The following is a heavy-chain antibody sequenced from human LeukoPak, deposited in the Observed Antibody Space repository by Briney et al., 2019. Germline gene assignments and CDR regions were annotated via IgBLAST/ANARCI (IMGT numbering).Heavy chain of an antibody. J-gene: IGHJ4*02. CDR2: IIPIFGTA. Sequence: ASVKVSCKASGGTFSSYAISWVRQAPGQGLEWMGGIIPIFGTANYAQKFQGRVTITADESTSTAYMELSSLRSEDTAVYYCARGSSSGWPKNSHYFDYWGQGTLVTVSS. D-gene: IGHD6-19*01. CDR3: ARGSSSGWPKNSHYFDY. V-gene: IGHV1-69*13. CDR1: GGTFSSYA.